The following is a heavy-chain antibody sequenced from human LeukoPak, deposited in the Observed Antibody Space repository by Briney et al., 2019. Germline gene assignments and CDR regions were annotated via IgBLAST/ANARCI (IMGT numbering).Heavy chain of an antibody. V-gene: IGHV4-39*07. J-gene: IGHJ4*02. Sequence: SETLSLTCTVSGGSISSSSYYWGWIRQPPGKGLEWIGSIYYSGSTYYNPSLKSRVTISVDTSKNQFSLKLSSVTAADTAVYYCAREGGYSSSWYLYWGQGTLVTVSS. CDR1: GGSISSSSYY. D-gene: IGHD6-13*01. CDR3: AREGGYSSSWYLY. CDR2: IYYSGST.